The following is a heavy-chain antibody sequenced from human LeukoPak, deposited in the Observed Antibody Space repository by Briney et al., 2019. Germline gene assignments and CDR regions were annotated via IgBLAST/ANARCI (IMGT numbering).Heavy chain of an antibody. CDR2: SNRNGSTI. D-gene: IGHD3-10*01. Sequence: GGSLRLSCAASGFTFSDYYMSWIRQAPGQRLERVSYSNRNGSTIYYANSVKGRFTICRDNAKNSLYLQMNSLRAEDTAVYYCARAGGVRGGHCWFDPWGQGTLVTVSS. V-gene: IGHV3-11*01. J-gene: IGHJ5*02. CDR3: ARAGGVRGGHCWFDP. CDR1: GFTFSDYY.